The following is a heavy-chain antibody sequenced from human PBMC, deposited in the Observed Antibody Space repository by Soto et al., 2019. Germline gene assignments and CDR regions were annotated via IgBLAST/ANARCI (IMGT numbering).Heavy chain of an antibody. J-gene: IGHJ6*02. D-gene: IGHD4-17*01. V-gene: IGHV1-8*01. CDR3: ARAHDDYGDYDYYYGMDF. CDR2: MNPNSGNT. CDR1: GYTFTSYD. Sequence: QVQLVQSGAEVKKPGASVKVSCKASGYTFTSYDINWVRQATGQGLEWMGWMNPNSGNTGYAQKFQGRVTMTRNTSISTAYMELSSLRSEDTAVYYCARAHDDYGDYDYYYGMDFWGQGTTVTVSS.